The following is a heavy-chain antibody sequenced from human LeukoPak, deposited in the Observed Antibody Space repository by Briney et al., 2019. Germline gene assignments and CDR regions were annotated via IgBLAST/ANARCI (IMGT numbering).Heavy chain of an antibody. V-gene: IGHV1-69*13. J-gene: IGHJ4*02. D-gene: IGHD6-13*01. Sequence: SVKVSCKASGGTFSSYAISWVRQAPGQGLEWMGGIIPIFGTANYAQKFQGRVTITADESTSTAYMELSSLRSEDTAVHYCARDGQQLTSIDYWGQGTLVTVSS. CDR1: GGTFSSYA. CDR2: IIPIFGTA. CDR3: ARDGQQLTSIDY.